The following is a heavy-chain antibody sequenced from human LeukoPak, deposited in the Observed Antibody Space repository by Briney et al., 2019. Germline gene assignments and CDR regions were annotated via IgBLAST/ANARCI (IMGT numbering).Heavy chain of an antibody. CDR1: GYSISSGYY. D-gene: IGHD3-10*01. J-gene: IGHJ4*02. CDR3: ARIGVWFGEGNLSGYFDY. V-gene: IGHV4-38-2*02. Sequence: SETLSLTCTVSGYSISSGYYWGWIRQPPGKGLEWIGSIYFGGSTYYTPALQSRVTISVDTSKNHFSLKVTSVTAADTAVYYCARIGVWFGEGNLSGYFDYWGQGTLVTVSS. CDR2: IYFGGST.